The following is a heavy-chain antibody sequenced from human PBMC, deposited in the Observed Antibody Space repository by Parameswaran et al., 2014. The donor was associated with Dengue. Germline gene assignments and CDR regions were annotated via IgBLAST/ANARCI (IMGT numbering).Heavy chain of an antibody. J-gene: IGHJ4*02. CDR3: ARLPYRGPSDY. CDR2: IYYSGST. CDR1: GGSISSSSYY. Sequence: ESLKISCTVSGGSISSSSYYWGWIRQPPGKGLEWIGSIYYSGSTYYNPSLKSRVTIFVDTSKNQFSLKLSSVTAADTAVYYCARLPYRGPSDYWGQGTLVTVSS. V-gene: IGHV4-39*01. D-gene: IGHD5-12*01.